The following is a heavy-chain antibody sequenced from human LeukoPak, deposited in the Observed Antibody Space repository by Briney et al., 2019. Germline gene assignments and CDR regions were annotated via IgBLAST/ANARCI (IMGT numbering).Heavy chain of an antibody. V-gene: IGHV4-39*07. J-gene: IGHJ3*02. Sequence: SETLSLTCTVSGGSISSSSYYWGWIRQPPGKGLEWIGSIYYSGSTYYNPSLKSRVTISVDTSKNQFSLKLSSVTAADTAVYYCARDSRSGYYDSSGYYLGDAFDIWGQGTMVTVSS. CDR3: ARDSRSGYYDSSGYYLGDAFDI. D-gene: IGHD3-22*01. CDR1: GGSISSSSYY. CDR2: IYYSGST.